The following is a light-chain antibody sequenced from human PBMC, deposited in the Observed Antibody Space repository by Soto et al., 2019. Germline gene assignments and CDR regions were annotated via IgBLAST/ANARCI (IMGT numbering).Light chain of an antibody. CDR2: VGTGGIVG. V-gene: IGLV9-49*01. CDR1: SGYSNYK. Sequence: QSVLTQPPSASASLGASVTLTCTLSSGYSNYKVDWYQQRPGKGPRFVMRVGTGGIVGSKGDGIPDRFSVLGSGLNRYLTIKNIQEEDESDYHCGADHGSGTNFVMVFGGRTKLTVL. CDR3: GADHGSGTNFVMV. J-gene: IGLJ2*01.